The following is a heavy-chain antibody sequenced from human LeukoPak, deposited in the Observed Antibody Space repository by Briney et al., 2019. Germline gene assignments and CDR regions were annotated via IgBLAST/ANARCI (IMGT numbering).Heavy chain of an antibody. D-gene: IGHD2-15*01. CDR1: GFTVSSNH. Sequence: PGGSLRLSCVASGFTVSSNHMNWDRQAPGRGLEWVSIFYIGGTTYYSDSVRGRFTISRDNSKNTLYLEMNSLRAEDTAVYYCARDGSSHYYFDYWGQGTLVTVSS. J-gene: IGHJ4*02. CDR3: ARDGSSHYYFDY. CDR2: FYIGGTT. V-gene: IGHV3-53*01.